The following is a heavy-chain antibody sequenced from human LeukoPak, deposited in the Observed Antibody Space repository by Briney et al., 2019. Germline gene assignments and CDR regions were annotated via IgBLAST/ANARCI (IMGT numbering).Heavy chain of an antibody. V-gene: IGHV3-30-3*01. D-gene: IGHD3-9*01. CDR3: ARGTYYDILTGYPPPDYYYGMDV. CDR1: GFTFSSYA. J-gene: IGHJ6*02. Sequence: GGSLRLSCAASGFTFSSYAMPWVRQAPGKGLEWVAVISYDGGNKYYADSVKGRFTISRDNSKNTLYLQMNSLRAEDTAVYYCARGTYYDILTGYPPPDYYYGMDVWGQGTTVTVSS. CDR2: ISYDGGNK.